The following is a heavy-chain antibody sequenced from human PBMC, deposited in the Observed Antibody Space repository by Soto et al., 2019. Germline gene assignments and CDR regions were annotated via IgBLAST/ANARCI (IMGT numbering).Heavy chain of an antibody. J-gene: IGHJ5*02. CDR1: GGSIRDDTYY. Sequence: QLQLQESGPGLVKPSETLSLTCTVSGGSIRDDTYYWGWIRQPPGKGLGWIGSIYYSGTSSYNPPLKRRVTMTVDTSTKQLSLRLSSVTAADTAAYYCARLHCYSPNCVPLDPWGQGTLVIVSS. D-gene: IGHD2-2*01. V-gene: IGHV4-39*01. CDR3: ARLHCYSPNCVPLDP. CDR2: IYYSGTS.